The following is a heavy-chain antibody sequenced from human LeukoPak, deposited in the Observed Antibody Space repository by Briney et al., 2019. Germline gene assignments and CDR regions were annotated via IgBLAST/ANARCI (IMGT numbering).Heavy chain of an antibody. CDR3: ARGGPLRGTMVRGVIIKSGWFDP. CDR1: GGSFSGYY. J-gene: IGHJ5*02. D-gene: IGHD3-10*01. CDR2: IDQSGST. Sequence: SGTLSLTCAVYGGSFSGYYWSWIRQPPGKGLEWIGEIDQSGSTNYNPSLKSRVTILVDTSKNQFSLKLSYVTAANTAVYYCARGGPLRGTMVRGVIIKSGWFDPWGQGTLVTVSS. V-gene: IGHV4-34*01.